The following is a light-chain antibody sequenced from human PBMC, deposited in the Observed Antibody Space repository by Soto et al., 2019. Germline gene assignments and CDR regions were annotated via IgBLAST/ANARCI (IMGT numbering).Light chain of an antibody. CDR3: QHYDDLVT. V-gene: IGKV1-33*01. CDR2: DVS. CDR1: QDIRNH. Sequence: DIQMTQSPSSLSASAGDRVIITCQASQDIRNHLNWYQQKPGKAPKLLIYDVSNLATGVPPKFSGGGSGTDFTLTISSLQPEEIATYYCQHYDDLVTFGGGTKVEIK. J-gene: IGKJ4*01.